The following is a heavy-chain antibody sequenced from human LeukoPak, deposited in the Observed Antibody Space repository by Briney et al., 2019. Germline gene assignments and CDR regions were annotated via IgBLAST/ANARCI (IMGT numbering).Heavy chain of an antibody. Sequence: GGSLRLSCAASGFRFSDYNMNWVRQAPGKGLEWVSYIIGSSSAIYYADSVKGRFTISRDNSKNTLYLQMNSLRAEDTAVYYCAKDLYYYDSTGYYFYYFHYWGQGTLVTVSS. CDR2: IIGSSSAI. D-gene: IGHD3-22*01. V-gene: IGHV3-48*01. CDR1: GFRFSDYN. J-gene: IGHJ4*02. CDR3: AKDLYYYDSTGYYFYYFHY.